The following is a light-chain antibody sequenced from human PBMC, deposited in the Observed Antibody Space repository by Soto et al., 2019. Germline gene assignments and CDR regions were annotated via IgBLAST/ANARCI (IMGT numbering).Light chain of an antibody. V-gene: IGKV3-11*01. CDR3: QQRSNLPLT. J-gene: IGKJ4*01. CDR1: QTVSSY. CDR2: DAS. Sequence: EIVLTQSPATLSLSPGERATLSCRASQTVSSYLSWYQQKPGQPPRLLIYDASNMATGIPARFSGRGSGTDFTLTISSLEPEDSAVYYCQQRSNLPLTFGGGTKVEIK.